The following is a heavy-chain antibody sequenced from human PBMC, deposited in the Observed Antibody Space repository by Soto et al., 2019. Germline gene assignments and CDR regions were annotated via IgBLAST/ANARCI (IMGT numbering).Heavy chain of an antibody. CDR1: GYTFTSYD. J-gene: IGHJ4*02. V-gene: IGHV1-8*01. Sequence: ASVKVSCKASGYTFTSYDINWVRQATGQGLEWMGWMNPNSGNTGYAQKFQGRVTMTRNTSISTAYMELSSLRSEDTAVYYCARPPTDYGGNSGDYWGQGTLVTVSS. CDR3: ARPPTDYGGNSGDY. CDR2: MNPNSGNT. D-gene: IGHD4-17*01.